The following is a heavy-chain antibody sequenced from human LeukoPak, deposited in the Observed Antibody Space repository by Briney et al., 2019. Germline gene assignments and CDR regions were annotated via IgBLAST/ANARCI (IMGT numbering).Heavy chain of an antibody. CDR2: ISWNSGSI. CDR1: GFIFNNYA. J-gene: IGHJ4*02. V-gene: IGHV3-9*01. D-gene: IGHD3-22*01. Sequence: PGGSLRLSCAGSGFIFNNYAMHWVRQPPGKGLEWVSGISWNSGSIDYADSVKGRFTISRDNAKNSLYLQMNSLRVEDTAFYYCAREGDSSGPDFEYWGQGALVTVSS. CDR3: AREGDSSGPDFEY.